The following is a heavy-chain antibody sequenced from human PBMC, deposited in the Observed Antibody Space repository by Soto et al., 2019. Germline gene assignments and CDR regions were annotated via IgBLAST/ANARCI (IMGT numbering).Heavy chain of an antibody. CDR3: ARGISSGWYGGFDY. Sequence: PSETLSLTCTVSGGSISSSSYYWGWIRQPPGKGLEWIGEIYHSGSTNYNPSLKSRVTISVDKSKNQFSLKLSSVTAADTAVYYCARGISSGWYGGFDYWGQGTLVTVSS. D-gene: IGHD6-19*01. CDR2: IYHSGST. CDR1: GGSISSSSYY. V-gene: IGHV4-39*07. J-gene: IGHJ4*02.